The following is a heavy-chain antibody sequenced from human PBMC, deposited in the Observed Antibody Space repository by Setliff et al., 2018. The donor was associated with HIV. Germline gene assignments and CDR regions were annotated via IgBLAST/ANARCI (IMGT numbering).Heavy chain of an antibody. V-gene: IGHV4-59*11. J-gene: IGHJ6*02. CDR2: IYFTGIT. D-gene: IGHD3-22*01. CDR1: GGSINSHY. CDR3: ARHLTYDTIPSLTGYGMDV. Sequence: SETLSLTCTVSGGSINSHYWSWIRQPPGKGLEYIGYIYFTGITNHNPSLQSRVTISIDTTKKQLFLRVRSVTAADTAVYYCARHLTYDTIPSLTGYGMDVWGQGTAVTVSS.